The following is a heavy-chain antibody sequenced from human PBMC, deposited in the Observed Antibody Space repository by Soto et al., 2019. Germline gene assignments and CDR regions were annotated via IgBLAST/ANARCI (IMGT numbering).Heavy chain of an antibody. D-gene: IGHD4-17*01. J-gene: IGHJ4*02. CDR2: IYHSGST. Sequence: QLQLQESGSGLVKPSQTLSLTCAVSDGSISSGGYSWSWIREPPGKGLEWIGYIYHSGSTYYNPSLKSRVTISVDRTKNQFSLKLSSVTAADTAVYYCASYGGNSPFDYWGQGTLVTVSS. V-gene: IGHV4-30-2*01. CDR3: ASYGGNSPFDY. CDR1: DGSISSGGYS.